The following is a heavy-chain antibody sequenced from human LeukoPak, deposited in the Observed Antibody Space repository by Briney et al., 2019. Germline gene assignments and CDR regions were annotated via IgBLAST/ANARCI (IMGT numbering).Heavy chain of an antibody. D-gene: IGHD3-10*01. CDR1: GGTFSSYA. CDR3: ARTYGPGSNGEFDH. Sequence: GASVKVSCKASGGTFSSYAISWVRQAPGKGLEWVANIKQDGSEKDYVDSVKGRFTISRDNPKNSLYLQMNSLRAEDTAVYYCARTYGPGSNGEFDHWGQGTLVTVSS. CDR2: IKQDGSEK. V-gene: IGHV3-7*03. J-gene: IGHJ5*02.